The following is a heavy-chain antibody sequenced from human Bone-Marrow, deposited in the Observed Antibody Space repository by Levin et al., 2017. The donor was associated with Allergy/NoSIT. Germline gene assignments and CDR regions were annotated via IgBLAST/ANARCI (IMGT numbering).Heavy chain of an antibody. Sequence: QAGGSLRLSCVGSGFIFDNFGMHWVRQAPGKGLEWVSGISWNSGSIDYADSVKGRFTISRDNAKNSLYLQMNSLSAEDTALYYCTKDLLVAPTKRGHALEIWGRGTMVSVSS. J-gene: IGHJ3*02. D-gene: IGHD2-8*02. CDR2: ISWNSGSI. V-gene: IGHV3-9*01. CDR1: GFIFDNFG. CDR3: TKDLLVAPTKRGHALEI.